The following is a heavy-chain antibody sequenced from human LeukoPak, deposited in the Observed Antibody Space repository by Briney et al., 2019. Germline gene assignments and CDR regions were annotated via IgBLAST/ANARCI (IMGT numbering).Heavy chain of an antibody. CDR1: GFTLSSYA. CDR3: AKDQAPTYYHSSGFLN. V-gene: IGHV3-23*01. D-gene: IGHD3-22*01. CDR2: ISGSGGST. J-gene: IGHJ4*02. Sequence: GGSLRLSCAASGFTLSSYAMSWVRQAPGKGLEWVSTISGSGGSTYYADSVKGRFTISRDNAKNTLSLQMNSLRGAYTAVYYCAKDQAPTYYHSSGFLNWGQGTLVTVSS.